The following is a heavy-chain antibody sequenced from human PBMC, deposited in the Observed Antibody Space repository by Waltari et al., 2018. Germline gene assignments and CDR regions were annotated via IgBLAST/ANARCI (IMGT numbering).Heavy chain of an antibody. CDR2: IIPIFGTA. J-gene: IGHJ4*02. CDR1: GGTFSSYA. Sequence: VQLVQSGAEGKKPGSSVKVSCKASGGTFSSYAVSWVRPPSGQGLEWMGGIIPIFGTANYAQKFQGRVTITADESTSTAYMELSSLRSEDTAVYYCARGYYDSSGYYFYFDYWGQGTLVTVSS. D-gene: IGHD3-22*01. CDR3: ARGYYDSSGYYFYFDY. V-gene: IGHV1-69*01.